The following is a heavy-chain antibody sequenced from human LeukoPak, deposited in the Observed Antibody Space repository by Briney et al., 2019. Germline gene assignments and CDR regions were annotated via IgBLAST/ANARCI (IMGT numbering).Heavy chain of an antibody. D-gene: IGHD4-17*01. V-gene: IGHV3-21*01. CDR3: ARDPYGDAY. Sequence: PGGSLRLSCAASGFTFSSYSMNWVRQAPGKGLEWVSSISGSSSVKCYADSVKGRFTISRDNAKNSLYLQMNSLRAEDTAVYYCARDPYGDAYWGQGTLVTVSS. CDR1: GFTFSSYS. J-gene: IGHJ4*02. CDR2: ISGSSSVK.